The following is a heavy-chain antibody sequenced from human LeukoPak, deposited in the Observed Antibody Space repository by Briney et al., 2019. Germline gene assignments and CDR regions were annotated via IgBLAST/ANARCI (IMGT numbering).Heavy chain of an antibody. Sequence: SGTLSLTCTVSGGSISSSSYYWGWIRQPPGKGLEWIGSIYYSGSTYSNPSLKSRVTISVDTSQNQVSLKLSSVTAADTAVYYCARHSGFGGWGDYWGQGTLVTVSS. J-gene: IGHJ4*02. V-gene: IGHV4-39*01. CDR2: IYYSGST. CDR1: GGSISSSSYY. CDR3: ARHSGFGGWGDY. D-gene: IGHD6-19*01.